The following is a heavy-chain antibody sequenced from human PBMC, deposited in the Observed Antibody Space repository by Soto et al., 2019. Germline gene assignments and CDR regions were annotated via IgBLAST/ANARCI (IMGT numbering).Heavy chain of an antibody. Sequence: GGSLRLSCAASGFTFSSYGMHWVRQAPGKGLEWVAVISYDGSNKYYADSVKGRFTISRDNSKNTLYLQMNSLRAEDTAVYYCAKDLVVGDIVVVPAAVDVWGKGTTVTVSS. CDR2: ISYDGSNK. CDR1: GFTFSSYG. V-gene: IGHV3-30*18. D-gene: IGHD2-2*01. CDR3: AKDLVVGDIVVVPAAVDV. J-gene: IGHJ6*04.